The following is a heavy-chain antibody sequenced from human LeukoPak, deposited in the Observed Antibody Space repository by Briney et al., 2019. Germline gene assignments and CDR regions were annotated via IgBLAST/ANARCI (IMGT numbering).Heavy chain of an antibody. CDR2: ISWNSGST. J-gene: IGHJ4*02. D-gene: IGHD3-22*01. CDR3: ARSYSSGYDY. Sequence: GGSLRLSCAASGFTFDDYAMHWVRQAPGKGLEWVSGISWNSGSTSYADSVKGRFTISRDNAKNTLYLQMNSLRAEDTAVYYCARSYSSGYDYWGQGTLVTVSS. CDR1: GFTFDDYA. V-gene: IGHV3-9*01.